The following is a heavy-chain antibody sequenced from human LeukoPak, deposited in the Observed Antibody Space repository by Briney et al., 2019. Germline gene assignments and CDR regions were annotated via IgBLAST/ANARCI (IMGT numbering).Heavy chain of an antibody. Sequence: SETLSLTCAVYGGSFSGYYWSWIRQPPGKGLEWIGEINHSGSTNYNPSLKSRVTISVDTSKNQFSLKLTSVTAADTAVYYCARISLQLLWFGEVDYWGQGTLVTVSS. CDR2: INHSGST. V-gene: IGHV4-34*01. D-gene: IGHD3-10*01. J-gene: IGHJ4*02. CDR1: GGSFSGYY. CDR3: ARISLQLLWFGEVDY.